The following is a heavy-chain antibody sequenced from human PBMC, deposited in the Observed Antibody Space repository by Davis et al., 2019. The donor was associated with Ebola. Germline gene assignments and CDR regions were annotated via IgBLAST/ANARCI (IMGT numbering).Heavy chain of an antibody. D-gene: IGHD3-3*01. CDR1: GYTLTELS. Sequence: ASVKVSCKVSGYTLTELSMHWVRQAPGKGLEWMGGFDPEDGETIYAQKFQGRVTITRDTSASTAYMELSSLRSEDTAVYYCARDPIGWSGYSGYYYYYYMDVWGKGTTVTVSS. V-gene: IGHV1-24*01. J-gene: IGHJ6*03. CDR2: FDPEDGET. CDR3: ARDPIGWSGYSGYYYYYYMDV.